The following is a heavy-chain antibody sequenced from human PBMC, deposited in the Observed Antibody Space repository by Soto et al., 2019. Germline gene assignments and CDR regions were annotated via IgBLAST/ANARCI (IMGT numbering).Heavy chain of an antibody. V-gene: IGHV3-23*01. CDR3: AKGGADYYGSGTFWIDY. J-gene: IGHJ4*02. Sequence: EVQLLESGGNLVQPGGSLRLSCAASGFTFSNYAMTWVRQAPGKGLAWVSVISASGATTYSADSVKDRFTISRDNSKNTLYLQMNSLRADDTAVYFCAKGGADYYGSGTFWIDYWGQGTLVTVSS. D-gene: IGHD3-10*01. CDR2: ISASGATT. CDR1: GFTFSNYA.